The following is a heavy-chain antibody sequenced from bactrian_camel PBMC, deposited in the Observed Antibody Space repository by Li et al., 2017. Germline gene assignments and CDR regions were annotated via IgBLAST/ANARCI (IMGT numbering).Heavy chain of an antibody. D-gene: IGHD2*01. CDR3: AADTSDSGGYCYYHERYETTFRY. Sequence: HVQLVESGGGSVQAGGSLRLSCAASDYTYSSACMGWFRQAPGKKREGVAAFATDGSWSYADSVKDRFMISKDNAKNTLYLQMNSLKPEDTGIYYCAADTSDSGGYCYYHERYETTFRYWGQGTQVTVS. J-gene: IGHJ6*01. CDR2: FATDGSW. V-gene: IGHV3S53*01. CDR1: DYTYSSAC.